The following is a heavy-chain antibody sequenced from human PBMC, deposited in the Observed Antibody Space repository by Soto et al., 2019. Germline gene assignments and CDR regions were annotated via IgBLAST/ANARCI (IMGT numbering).Heavy chain of an antibody. V-gene: IGHV1-69*13. Sequence: ASVKVSCKASGCTFSSYAISWVRQAPGQGLEWMGGIIPIFGTANYAQKFQGRVTITADESTSTAYMELSSLRSEDTAVYYCARMGSGSYYKDYYYYGMDVWGQGTTVTVSS. J-gene: IGHJ6*02. CDR2: IIPIFGTA. D-gene: IGHD3-10*01. CDR3: ARMGSGSYYKDYYYYGMDV. CDR1: GCTFSSYA.